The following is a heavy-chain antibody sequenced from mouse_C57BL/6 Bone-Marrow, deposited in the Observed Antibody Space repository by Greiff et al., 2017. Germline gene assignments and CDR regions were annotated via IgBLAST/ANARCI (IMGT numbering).Heavy chain of an antibody. V-gene: IGHV2-6-1*01. Sequence: VQRVESGPGLVAPSQCLSITCTVSGFSLTSYGVHWVRQPPGKGLEWLVVIWSDGSTTYNTAPISRLIISKDNSKSQVCLIMNSLQTDDTAVYYCARHAFDYWGQGTTLTVSS. CDR3: ARHAFDY. CDR1: GFSLTSYG. CDR2: IWSDGST. J-gene: IGHJ2*01.